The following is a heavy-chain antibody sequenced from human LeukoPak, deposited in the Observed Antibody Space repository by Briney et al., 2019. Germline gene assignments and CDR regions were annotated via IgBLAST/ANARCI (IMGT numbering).Heavy chain of an antibody. CDR1: GFTFSTYT. Sequence: PGGSLTLSCAASGFTFSTYTMHWVRQAPGKGLEYVSSISGNGGSREYANSVKGRFTISRDNSRNTLYLQMGSLRAEDMAVYYCARDAGYVRLDFWGQGTLATVSS. CDR3: ARDAGYVRLDF. J-gene: IGHJ4*02. D-gene: IGHD5-18*01. CDR2: ISGNGGSR. V-gene: IGHV3-64*01.